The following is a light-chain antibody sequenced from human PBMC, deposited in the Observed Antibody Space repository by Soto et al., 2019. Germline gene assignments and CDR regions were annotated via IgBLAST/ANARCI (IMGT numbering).Light chain of an antibody. J-gene: IGLJ1*01. CDR2: DVS. CDR1: SSDVGGYNY. CDR3: SSYTTSNTRQIV. V-gene: IGLV2-14*01. Sequence: QSVLTQPASVSGSPGQSITISCTGTSSDVGGYNYVSWYQQHPGKAPKFMIYDVSNRPSGGSNRFSGSKSGNTASLTISGLQAEDEADYYCSSYTTSNTRQIVFGTGTKVTV.